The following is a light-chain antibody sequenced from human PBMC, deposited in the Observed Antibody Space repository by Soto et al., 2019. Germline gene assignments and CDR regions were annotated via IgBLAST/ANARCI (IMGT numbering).Light chain of an antibody. J-gene: IGKJ5*01. CDR1: QSVSSSY. CDR3: QQYGSSPPIT. CDR2: GAS. V-gene: IGKV3-20*01. Sequence: EIVLTQSPGTLSLSPGERTTLSCRASQSVSSSYLAWYQQKPGQAPRLLIYGASSRATGIPDRFSGSGSGTVFTLTISRLEPEGFAVYYCQQYGSSPPITFGHGKRLEIK.